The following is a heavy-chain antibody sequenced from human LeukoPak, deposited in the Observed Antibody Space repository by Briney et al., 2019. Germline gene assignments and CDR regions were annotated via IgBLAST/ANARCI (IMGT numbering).Heavy chain of an antibody. J-gene: IGHJ4*02. CDR1: GFTVSSNY. D-gene: IGHD5-24*01. V-gene: IGHV3-53*01. Sequence: PGGSLRLSCAASGFTVSSNYMSWVRQAPGKGLEWVSVFYGSGSTYYADSVKGRFTISRDNSKNTLYLQMNSLRAEDTAVYYCAKDREGYGDYYDYWGQGTLVTVSS. CDR3: AKDREGYGDYYDY. CDR2: FYGSGST.